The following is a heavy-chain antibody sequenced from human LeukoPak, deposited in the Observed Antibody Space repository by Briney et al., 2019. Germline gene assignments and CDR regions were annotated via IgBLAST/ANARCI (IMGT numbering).Heavy chain of an antibody. D-gene: IGHD3-16*01. J-gene: IGHJ4*02. CDR3: ARDRERSYYDYVWGIPGGDY. V-gene: IGHV3-21*01. Sequence: PGGSLRLSCAASGFTFSSYSMNWVRQAPGKGLEWVSSISSSSSYIYYADSVKGRFTISRDNAKNSLYLQMNSLRAEDTAVYYCARDRERSYYDYVWGIPGGDYWGQGTLVTVSS. CDR2: ISSSSSYI. CDR1: GFTFSSYS.